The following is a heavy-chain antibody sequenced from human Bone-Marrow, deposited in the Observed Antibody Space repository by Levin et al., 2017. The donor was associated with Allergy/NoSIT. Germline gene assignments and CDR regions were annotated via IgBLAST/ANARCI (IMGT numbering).Heavy chain of an antibody. CDR3: AGYDTSAYHSPFDY. Sequence: GGSLRLSCAASGFIFRNYAMNWVRQAPGKGLEWVSQISGSGGNTHYADSVKGRFTIPRDNSKNTLYLQMNSLRVEDTAVYYCAGYDTSAYHSPFDYWGQGTLVTVSS. J-gene: IGHJ4*02. CDR2: ISGSGGNT. D-gene: IGHD3-22*01. CDR1: GFIFRNYA. V-gene: IGHV3-23*01.